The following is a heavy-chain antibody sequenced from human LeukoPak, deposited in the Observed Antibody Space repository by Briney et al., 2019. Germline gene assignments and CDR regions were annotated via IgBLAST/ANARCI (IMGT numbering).Heavy chain of an antibody. Sequence: PSETLSLTCTVSGGSISSGSYYWSWIRQPAGKGPEWIGRICTSGSTNYNPSLKSRVTISVDTSKNQFSLKLSSVTAADTAVYYCARGHSHCSSTSCYVYYYYYYYMDVWGKGTTVTVSS. CDR3: ARGHSHCSSTSCYVYYYYYYYMDV. CDR2: ICTSGST. J-gene: IGHJ6*03. CDR1: GGSISSGSYY. D-gene: IGHD2-2*01. V-gene: IGHV4-61*02.